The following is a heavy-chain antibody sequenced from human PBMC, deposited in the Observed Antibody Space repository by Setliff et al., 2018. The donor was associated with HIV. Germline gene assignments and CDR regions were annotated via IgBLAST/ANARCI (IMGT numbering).Heavy chain of an antibody. CDR3: ARAQPTNRIAAAGFDY. J-gene: IGHJ4*02. CDR2: IIPLFGTE. CDR1: GGTFSSYA. D-gene: IGHD6-13*01. V-gene: IGHV1-69*13. Sequence: GASVKVSCKASGGTFSSYAISWVRQAPGQGLEWMGGIIPLFGTENYAQKFQGRDTITADESTSTAYMELSSLRSEDTAVYYCARAQPTNRIAAAGFDYWGQGTLVTVSS.